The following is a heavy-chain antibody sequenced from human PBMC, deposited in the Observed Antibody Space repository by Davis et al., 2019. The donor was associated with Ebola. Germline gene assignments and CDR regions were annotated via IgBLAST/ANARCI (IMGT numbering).Heavy chain of an antibody. CDR1: GFTFSSYA. J-gene: IGHJ4*02. V-gene: IGHV3-30-3*01. D-gene: IGHD6-13*01. CDR2: ISYDGSNK. Sequence: GESLKISCAASGFTFSSYAMHWVRQAPGKGLEWVAVISYDGSNKYYADSVKGRFTISRDNSKNTLYLQMNSLRAEDTAVYYCARSGIAAAAYYFDYWGQGTLVTVSS. CDR3: ARSGIAAAAYYFDY.